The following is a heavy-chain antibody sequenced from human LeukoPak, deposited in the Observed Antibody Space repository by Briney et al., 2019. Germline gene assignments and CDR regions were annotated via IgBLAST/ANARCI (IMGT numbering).Heavy chain of an antibody. D-gene: IGHD1-26*01. Sequence: SETPFLTCTVSGGSISSYYWSWIRQPAGKRLEWIGRIYTSGSTNYNPSLKSRVTMSVDTSKNQFSLKLSSVTAADTAVYYCARGPHSGSYPYYFDYWGQGTLVTVSS. CDR2: IYTSGST. CDR3: ARGPHSGSYPYYFDY. J-gene: IGHJ4*02. CDR1: GGSISSYY. V-gene: IGHV4-4*07.